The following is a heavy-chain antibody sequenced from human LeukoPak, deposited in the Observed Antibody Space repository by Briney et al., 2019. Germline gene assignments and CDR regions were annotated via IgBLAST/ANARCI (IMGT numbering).Heavy chain of an antibody. J-gene: IGHJ5*02. V-gene: IGHV1-69*13. CDR1: GGTFSSYA. CDR2: IIPIFGTA. D-gene: IGHD3-10*01. CDR3: ARFGSGSYYNVLKDWFDP. Sequence: SVKVSCKASGGTFSSYAISWVRQAPGQGLEWMGGIIPIFGTANYAQKFQGRVTITADESTSTAYMELSSLRSEDTAVYYCARFGSGSYYNVLKDWFDPWGQGTLVTVSS.